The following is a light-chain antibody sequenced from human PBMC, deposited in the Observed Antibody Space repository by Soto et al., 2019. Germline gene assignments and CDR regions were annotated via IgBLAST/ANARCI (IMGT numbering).Light chain of an antibody. CDR1: QSFGSS. V-gene: IGKV3-15*01. J-gene: IGKJ2*01. CDR2: GAF. CDR3: QQYINWPVYT. Sequence: EIVMTQSPATLSVSPVEGATLSCRASQSFGSSLAWYQQKPGQPPRILIYGAFTGVHGFPARFSGGGSGTGFAHTFSSLQSEDFAVYYCQQYINWPVYTFGQGTKLEI.